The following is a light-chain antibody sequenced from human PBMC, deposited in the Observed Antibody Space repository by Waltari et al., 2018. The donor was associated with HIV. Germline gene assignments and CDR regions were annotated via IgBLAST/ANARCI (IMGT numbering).Light chain of an antibody. J-gene: IGLJ3*02. Sequence: QSALTQPRPVSGSPGQSVPISCTGTSSEVGGYKSFSWYQQHPATAPKLIIYDVTKRPSGVPDRFSGSKSVNTASLTISGLEAEDEADYYCCSYAGSYTLVFGGGTKLTVL. CDR3: CSYAGSYTLV. CDR1: SSEVGGYKS. V-gene: IGLV2-11*01. CDR2: DVT.